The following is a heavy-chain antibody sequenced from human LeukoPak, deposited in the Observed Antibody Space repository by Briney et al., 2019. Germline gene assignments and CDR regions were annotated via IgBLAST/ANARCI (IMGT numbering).Heavy chain of an antibody. D-gene: IGHD3-22*01. V-gene: IGHV4-30-4*01. CDR1: GGSISSGDYY. J-gene: IGHJ4*02. Sequence: SETLSLTCTVSGGSISSGDYYWSWIRQPPGRGLEWIGYIYYSGSTYYNPSLKSRVTISVDTSKNQFSLKLSSVTAADTAVYYCARDSSGYLRGYWGQGTLVTVSS. CDR3: ARDSSGYLRGY. CDR2: IYYSGST.